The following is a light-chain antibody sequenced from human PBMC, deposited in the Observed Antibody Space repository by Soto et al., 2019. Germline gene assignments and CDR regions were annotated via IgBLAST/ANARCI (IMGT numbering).Light chain of an antibody. V-gene: IGKV3-11*01. CDR3: QQRRNWVS. CDR1: QPVDTY. Sequence: LTQSPVILSLSPGERATLSCTASQPVDTYIAWYQQRPGQPPRLLIHDTSHRASGVPARFRGSGSGTDFTLTITSLEPEDFAVYFCQQRRNWVSFGPGTRL. CDR2: DTS. J-gene: IGKJ3*01.